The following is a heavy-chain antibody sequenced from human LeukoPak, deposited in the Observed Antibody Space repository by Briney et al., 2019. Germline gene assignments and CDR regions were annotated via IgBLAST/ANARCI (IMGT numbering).Heavy chain of an antibody. CDR3: ARHKGCSGGSCYFLSSFDY. V-gene: IGHV4-59*08. Sequence: SETLSLTCTVSGGSISSYYWSWIRQPPGKGLEWIGYIYYSGSTNYNPSLKSRVTISVDTSKNQFSLKLSSVTAADTAVYYCARHKGCSGGSCYFLSSFDYWGQGTLVTVSS. J-gene: IGHJ4*02. CDR2: IYYSGST. D-gene: IGHD2-15*01. CDR1: GGSISSYY.